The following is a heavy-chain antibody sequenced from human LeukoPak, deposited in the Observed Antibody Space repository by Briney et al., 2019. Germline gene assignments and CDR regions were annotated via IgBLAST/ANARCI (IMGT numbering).Heavy chain of an antibody. CDR3: ARGNYDFWSGYLSPDYYYGMDV. Sequence: ASVKVSCKASGYTFTSYDINWVRQATGQGLGWMGWMNPNSGNTGYAQKFQGRVTMTRNTSISTAYMELSSLRSEDTAVYYCARGNYDFWSGYLSPDYYYGMDVWGQGTTVTVSS. CDR2: MNPNSGNT. CDR1: GYTFTSYD. J-gene: IGHJ6*02. D-gene: IGHD3-3*01. V-gene: IGHV1-8*01.